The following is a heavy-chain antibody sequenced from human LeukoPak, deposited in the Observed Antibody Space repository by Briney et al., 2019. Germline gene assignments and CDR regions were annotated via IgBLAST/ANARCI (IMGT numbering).Heavy chain of an antibody. D-gene: IGHD1-14*01. Sequence: AGGSLRLSCAASGFTFSSYSMNWVSQAPGKGLEWVSYISSSSSTIYYADSVKGRFTISRDNAKNSLYLQMNSLRAEDTAVYYCARTTRRDAFDIWGQGTMVTVSS. J-gene: IGHJ3*02. CDR1: GFTFSSYS. CDR2: ISSSSSTI. CDR3: ARTTRRDAFDI. V-gene: IGHV3-48*01.